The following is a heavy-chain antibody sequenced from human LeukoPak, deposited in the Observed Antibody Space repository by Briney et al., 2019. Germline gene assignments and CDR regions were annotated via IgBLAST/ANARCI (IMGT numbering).Heavy chain of an antibody. V-gene: IGHV3-30*04. Sequence: PGGSLRLSCAASGFTFSSYAMHWVRQAPGKGLEWVAVISYDGSNKYYADSVKGRFTISRDNSKNTLYLQMNSLRAEDTAVYYCARAASHYDSSGSYSGAFDIWGQGTMVTVSS. CDR3: ARAASHYDSSGSYSGAFDI. CDR2: ISYDGSNK. J-gene: IGHJ3*02. CDR1: GFTFSSYA. D-gene: IGHD3-22*01.